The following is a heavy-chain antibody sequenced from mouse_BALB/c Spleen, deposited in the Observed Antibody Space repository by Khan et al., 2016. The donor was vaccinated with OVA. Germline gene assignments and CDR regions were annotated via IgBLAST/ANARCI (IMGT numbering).Heavy chain of an antibody. J-gene: IGHJ4*01. CDR1: GFTFSTYA. V-gene: IGHV5-6-5*01. CDR3: TRLVDY. Sequence: VELVESGGGLVKPGGSLKLSCAASGFTFSTYAVSWVRQTPEKRLEWVATISSGGNTTYSDSVKDRFTISRDDASNILYLQMSSLRSEDTAMYYCTRLVDYWGQGTSVTVSA. CDR2: ISSGGNT.